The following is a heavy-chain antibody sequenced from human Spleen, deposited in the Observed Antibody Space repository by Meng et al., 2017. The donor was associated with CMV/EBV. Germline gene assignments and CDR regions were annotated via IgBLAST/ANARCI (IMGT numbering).Heavy chain of an antibody. J-gene: IGHJ4*02. V-gene: IGHV1-18*01. Sequence: ASVKVSCKASGYTFTSYGISWVRQAPGQGLEWMGWISAYNGNTNYAQKLQDRVTMTTDTSTSTAYMELRSLRSDDTAVYYCARDGVTIFGVVKIDYWGQGTLVTVSS. D-gene: IGHD3-3*01. CDR3: ARDGVTIFGVVKIDY. CDR1: GYTFTSYG. CDR2: ISAYNGNT.